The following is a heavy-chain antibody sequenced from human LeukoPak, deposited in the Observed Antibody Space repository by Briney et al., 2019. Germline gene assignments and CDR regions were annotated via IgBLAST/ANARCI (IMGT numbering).Heavy chain of an antibody. CDR3: AKDPGYSGSGSKRVIYYFDY. Sequence: PGGSLRLSCAASGFTFSSFAMSWVRQAPGKGLEWVPGISIGGTNTYYVDSVKGRFTISRDNSKNTLYLQMNSLRAEDTAVYYCAKDPGYSGSGSKRVIYYFDYWGQGTLVTVSS. V-gene: IGHV3-23*01. CDR1: GFTFSSFA. D-gene: IGHD3-10*01. J-gene: IGHJ4*02. CDR2: ISIGGTNT.